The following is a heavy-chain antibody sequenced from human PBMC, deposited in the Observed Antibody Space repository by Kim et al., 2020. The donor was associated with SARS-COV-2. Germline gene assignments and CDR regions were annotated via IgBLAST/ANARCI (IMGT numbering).Heavy chain of an antibody. D-gene: IGHD3-16*01. Sequence: GGSLRLSCAASGFTFGRYAMHWVRQAPGQGLEWVAVISDDGNTKYYADAVKGRLTISRDNSRNTMFLQMDSLKAEDTAVYYCARELLSGPTGENFDYWGQRTLVTVSS. CDR3: ARELLSGPTGENFDY. CDR2: ISDDGNTK. V-gene: IGHV3-30-3*01. CDR1: GFTFGRYA. J-gene: IGHJ4*02.